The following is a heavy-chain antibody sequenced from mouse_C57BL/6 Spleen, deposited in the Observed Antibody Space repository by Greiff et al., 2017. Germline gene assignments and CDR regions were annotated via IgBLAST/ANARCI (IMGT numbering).Heavy chain of an antibody. CDR3: ARPDGDWYFDV. V-gene: IGHV5-6*01. Sequence: EVQGVESGGDLVKPGGSLKLSCAASGFTFSSYGMSWVRQTPDKRLEWVATISSGGSYTYYPDSVKGRFTISRDNAKNTLYLQMSSLKSEDTAMYYCARPDGDWYFDVWGTGTTVTVSS. CDR1: GFTFSSYG. J-gene: IGHJ1*03. CDR2: ISSGGSYT.